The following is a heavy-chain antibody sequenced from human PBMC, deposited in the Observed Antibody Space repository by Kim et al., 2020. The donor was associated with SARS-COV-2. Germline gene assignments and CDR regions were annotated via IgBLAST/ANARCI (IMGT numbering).Heavy chain of an antibody. Sequence: SETLSLTCTVSGGSISSGDYYWSWIRQSPGKGLEWIGYIFYSGSPHYNPSLQSRVSISLDMSNNQFSLHLSSVTAADTAVYYCSSGVSSIIFDSWGRGT. V-gene: IGHV4-30-4*01. J-gene: IGHJ4*02. CDR3: SSGVSSIIFDS. CDR1: GGSISSGDYY. D-gene: IGHD5-12*01. CDR2: IFYSGSP.